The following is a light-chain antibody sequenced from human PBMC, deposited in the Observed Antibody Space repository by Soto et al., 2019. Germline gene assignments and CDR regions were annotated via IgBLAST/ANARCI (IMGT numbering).Light chain of an antibody. J-gene: IGKJ3*01. CDR3: HHYDNSPPFP. V-gene: IGKV3-20*01. CDR1: QSVDSRY. Sequence: IVLTQSPDTLSLSPGERATLSCRASQSVDSRYLAWYQQPPGRAPRLLIYGASSRATGTPDRFSGSGSGTDFTLTISRLEPEDSAVYYCHHYDNSPPFPFGPGTKVDIK. CDR2: GAS.